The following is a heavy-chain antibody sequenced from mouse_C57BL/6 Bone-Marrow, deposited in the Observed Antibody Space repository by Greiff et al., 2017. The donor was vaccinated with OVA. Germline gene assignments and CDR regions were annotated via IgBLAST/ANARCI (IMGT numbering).Heavy chain of an antibody. CDR3: ARRDYDVWFAY. CDR1: GYTFTDYN. V-gene: IGHV1-18*01. D-gene: IGHD2-4*01. J-gene: IGHJ3*01. CDR2: INPNNGGT. Sequence: EVQLQQSGPELVKPGASVKIPCKASGYTFTDYNMDWVKQSHGKSLEWIGDINPNNGGTIYNQKFKGKDTLTVDKTTSTAYMELRSLTSEDTAVYYCARRDYDVWFAYWGQGTLVTVSA.